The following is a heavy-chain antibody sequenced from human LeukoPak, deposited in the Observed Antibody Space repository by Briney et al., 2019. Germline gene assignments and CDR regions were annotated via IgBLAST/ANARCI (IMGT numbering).Heavy chain of an antibody. CDR3: AAGGGLTWFGGGTEFDY. CDR1: GFTFSSYW. D-gene: IGHD3-10*01. CDR2: IKQDGSEK. V-gene: IGHV3-7*01. J-gene: IGHJ4*02. Sequence: GGSLRLSCVVSGFTFSSYWMSWVRQAPGKGLDGLANIKQDGSEKYYVDSVKGRFTISRENAKNSLSLQMNSLKADDTAVYYCAAGGGLTWFGGGTEFDYWGQGTLVTVSS.